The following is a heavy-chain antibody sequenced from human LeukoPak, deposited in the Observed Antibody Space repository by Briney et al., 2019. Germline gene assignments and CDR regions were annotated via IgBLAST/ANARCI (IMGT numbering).Heavy chain of an antibody. Sequence: GGSLRLSCAASGFTFSSYWMSWVRQAPGKGLEWVANIKQDGSEKYYVDSVKGRFTISRDNAKNSLYLQMNSLRAEDTAVYYCARETHYDYVWGSYRPIGYWGQGTLVTVSS. D-gene: IGHD3-16*02. CDR1: GFTFSSYW. V-gene: IGHV3-7*01. CDR3: ARETHYDYVWGSYRPIGY. CDR2: IKQDGSEK. J-gene: IGHJ4*02.